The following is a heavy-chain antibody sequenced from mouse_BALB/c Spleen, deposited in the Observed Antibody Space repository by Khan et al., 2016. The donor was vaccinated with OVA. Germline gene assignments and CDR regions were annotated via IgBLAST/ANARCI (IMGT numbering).Heavy chain of an antibody. CDR2: VSTGGGYT. CDR1: GFTFSTYG. V-gene: IGHV5-6*01. J-gene: IGHJ3*01. Sequence: EVMLVESGGDLVKPGGSLKLSCAASGFTFSTYGMSWVRQTPDKRLEWVATVSTGGGYTYYPDNVKGRFTISRDNAKNTLYLQMSGLKSEDTAMFYCTRLAYYYDSEGFAYWGQGTLVTVSA. D-gene: IGHD1-1*01. CDR3: TRLAYYYDSEGFAY.